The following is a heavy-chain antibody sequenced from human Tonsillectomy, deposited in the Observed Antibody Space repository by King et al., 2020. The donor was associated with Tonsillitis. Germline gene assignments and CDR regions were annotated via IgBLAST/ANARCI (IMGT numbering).Heavy chain of an antibody. J-gene: IGHJ6*02. CDR3: ARDKVCSGYYCAYGMDV. CDR2: IYYSGST. CDR1: GGSISSYY. Sequence: VRLQESGPGLVKRSETLSLTCTVSGGSISSYYWSWIRQPPGKVLEWIGYIYYSGSTNYNPSLKSRVTISVDTSKNQFSLKLNSVTAADTAVYYCARDKVCSGYYCAYGMDVWGQGTTVTVSS. D-gene: IGHD3-22*01. V-gene: IGHV4-59*01.